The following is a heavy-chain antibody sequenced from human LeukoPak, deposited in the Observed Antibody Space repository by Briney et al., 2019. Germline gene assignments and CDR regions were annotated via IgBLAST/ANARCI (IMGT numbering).Heavy chain of an antibody. J-gene: IGHJ4*02. D-gene: IGHD6-6*01. V-gene: IGHV1-46*01. Sequence: ASVKVSCKASGYTFTSYYMHWVRQAPGQGLEWMGIINPSGGSTSYAQKFQGRVTITADESTSTAYMELSSLRSEDTAVYYCARGSIVRPTYYFDYWGQGTLVTVSS. CDR3: ARGSIVRPTYYFDY. CDR1: GYTFTSYY. CDR2: INPSGGST.